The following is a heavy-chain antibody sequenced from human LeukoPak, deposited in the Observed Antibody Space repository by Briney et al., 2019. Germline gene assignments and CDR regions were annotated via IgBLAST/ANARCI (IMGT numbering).Heavy chain of an antibody. Sequence: ASVKVSCKASGYTFTGYFMHWVRQAPGQGLEWMGWINPNSGGTNYAQKFQGRVTMTRDTSISTAYMELSRLRSDDTAVYYCARGNPRGLLWFGKYYFDYWGQGTLVTVSS. CDR3: ARGNPRGLLWFGKYYFDY. V-gene: IGHV1-2*02. CDR2: INPNSGGT. CDR1: GYTFTGYF. J-gene: IGHJ4*02. D-gene: IGHD3-10*01.